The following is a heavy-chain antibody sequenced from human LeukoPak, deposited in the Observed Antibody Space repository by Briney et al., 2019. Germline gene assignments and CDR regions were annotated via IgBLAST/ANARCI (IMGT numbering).Heavy chain of an antibody. J-gene: IGHJ4*02. CDR2: ISTSSSYI. D-gene: IGHD4/OR15-4a*01. CDR3: ATDDYGAFDY. Sequence: AGGSLRLSCAASGFTFSGSTINWVRQAPGKGLEWVSFISTSSSYIYYADSVKGRFTISRDNAKNSLFLQMHSLRAEDTAVYYCATDDYGAFDYWGQGTLVTVSS. V-gene: IGHV3-21*01. CDR1: GFTFSGST.